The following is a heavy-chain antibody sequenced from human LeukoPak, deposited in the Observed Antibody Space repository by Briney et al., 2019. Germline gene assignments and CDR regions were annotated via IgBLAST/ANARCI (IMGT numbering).Heavy chain of an antibody. V-gene: IGHV3-15*01. Sequence: GGPLSLSCAASGVTFITACMTWVRQPPGKGLEWVGRINSKTRCVTTDYAAPVKGRFHISRDDSKHTLYLEMNSLKPEDTAVYYCATEGHPNYSSALYDFFDYGGQGTRVTVSS. CDR1: GVTFITAC. CDR2: INSKTRCVTT. D-gene: IGHD3-3*01. CDR3: ATEGHPNYSSALYDFFDY. J-gene: IGHJ4*02.